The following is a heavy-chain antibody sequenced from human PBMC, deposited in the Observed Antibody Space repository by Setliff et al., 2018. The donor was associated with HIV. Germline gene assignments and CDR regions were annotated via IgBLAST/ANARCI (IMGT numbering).Heavy chain of an antibody. V-gene: IGHV4-59*08. CDR2: IHYSGSI. Sequence: SETLSLTCTVSGGSISSHYWNWIRQPPGKGLEWIGYIHYSGSINYNPSLKSRVTISVDTSKNQFSLKLSSVTAADTAVYYCARHDGTYCGGDCYLLGYFDLWGRGTLVTVSS. J-gene: IGHJ2*01. D-gene: IGHD2-21*02. CDR1: GGSISSHY. CDR3: ARHDGTYCGGDCYLLGYFDL.